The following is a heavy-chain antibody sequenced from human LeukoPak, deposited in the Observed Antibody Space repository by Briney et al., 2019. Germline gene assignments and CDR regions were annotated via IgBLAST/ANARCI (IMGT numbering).Heavy chain of an antibody. Sequence: GGSLRLSCAASGFTFSSYEMNWVRQAPGKGLEWVSYISSSGSTIYYADSVKGRFTISRDNAKNSLYLQMNSLRAEDTAVYYCARDFSFWSGYYYYYMDVWGKGTTVTVSS. CDR3: ARDFSFWSGYYYYYMDV. V-gene: IGHV3-48*03. CDR2: ISSSGSTI. J-gene: IGHJ6*03. D-gene: IGHD3-3*01. CDR1: GFTFSSYE.